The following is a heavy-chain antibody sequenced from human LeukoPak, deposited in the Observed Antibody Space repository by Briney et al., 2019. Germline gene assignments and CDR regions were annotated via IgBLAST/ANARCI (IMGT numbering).Heavy chain of an antibody. CDR2: MKPDGTTK. CDR1: AFIFSGHW. CDR3: ARSIPYGTTWYGRSDY. Sequence: GGSLRLSCEGSAFIFSGHWMNWVRQTPGKGLEWVANMKPDGTTKFYVDSVKGRFTISRDNVLNSLYLQMNSLRAEDTAIYYCARSIPYGTTWYGRSDYWGQGTLVTVSS. V-gene: IGHV3-7*03. J-gene: IGHJ4*02. D-gene: IGHD6-13*01.